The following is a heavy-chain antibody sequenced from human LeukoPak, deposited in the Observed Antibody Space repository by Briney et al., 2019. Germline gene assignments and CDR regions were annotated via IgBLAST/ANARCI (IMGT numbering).Heavy chain of an antibody. D-gene: IGHD4-17*01. CDR2: IGTAGDT. J-gene: IGHJ2*01. CDR1: GFTFSSYD. V-gene: IGHV3-13*01. Sequence: GGSLRLSCAASGFTFSSYDMHWVRQATGKGLEWVSAIGTAGDTYYPGSVKGRFTISRENAKNSLYLQMNSLRAGDTAVYYCARDGYGDYEDWYFDLWGRGTLVTVSS. CDR3: ARDGYGDYEDWYFDL.